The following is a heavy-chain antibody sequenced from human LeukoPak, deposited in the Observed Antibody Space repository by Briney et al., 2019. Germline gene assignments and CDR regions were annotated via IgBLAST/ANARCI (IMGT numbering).Heavy chain of an antibody. Sequence: PGGSLRLSCAASGFTVSSSYMSWVRQAPGKGLEWVSVIYSGGSTYYADSVKGRFTISRDNSKNTLYLQMNSLRAEDTAVYYCARDPGSQRWLQPGDYWGQGTLVTVSS. CDR2: IYSGGST. CDR1: GFTVSSSY. V-gene: IGHV3-66*02. CDR3: ARDPGSQRWLQPGDY. J-gene: IGHJ4*02. D-gene: IGHD5-24*01.